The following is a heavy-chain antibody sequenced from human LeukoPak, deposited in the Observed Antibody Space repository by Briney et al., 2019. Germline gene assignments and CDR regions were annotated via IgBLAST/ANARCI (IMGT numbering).Heavy chain of an antibody. Sequence: GGSLRLSCTASGFTFGDYAMSWVRQAPGKGLEWVGLIRSKAYGGTTEYAASVKGRFTISRDDSKSIAYLQMNSLKTEDTAVYYCTRCGGFLEWLLLGWFDPWGQGTLVTVSS. CDR3: TRCGGFLEWLLLGWFDP. CDR2: IRSKAYGGTT. J-gene: IGHJ5*02. V-gene: IGHV3-49*04. CDR1: GFTFGDYA. D-gene: IGHD3-3*01.